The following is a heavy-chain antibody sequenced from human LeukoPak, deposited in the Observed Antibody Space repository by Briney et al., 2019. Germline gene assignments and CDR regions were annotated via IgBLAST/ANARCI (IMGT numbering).Heavy chain of an antibody. D-gene: IGHD3-10*01. CDR3: ARVDYYGSGSYYNRNWFDP. Sequence: PSETLSLTCTVSGGSISSYYWSWIRQPPGKGLEWIGYIYYSGSTNYNPSLKSRVTISVDTSKNQFSLKLSSVTAADTAVYYCARVDYYGSGSYYNRNWFDPWGQGTLVTVS. CDR1: GGSISSYY. V-gene: IGHV4-59*12. J-gene: IGHJ5*02. CDR2: IYYSGST.